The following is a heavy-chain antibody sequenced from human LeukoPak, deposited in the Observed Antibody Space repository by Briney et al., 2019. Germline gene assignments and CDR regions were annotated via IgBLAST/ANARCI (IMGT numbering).Heavy chain of an antibody. D-gene: IGHD1-26*01. CDR1: GGSISSSSYY. CDR2: IYYSGST. J-gene: IGHJ4*02. Sequence: SETLSLTCTVSGGSISSSSYYWGWIRQPPGKGLEWIGSIYYSGSTYYNPSLKSRVTISVDTSKNQFSLKLSSVTAADTAVYYCVRDTPRRIVGATPFDYWGQGALVTVSS. V-gene: IGHV4-39*07. CDR3: VRDTPRRIVGATPFDY.